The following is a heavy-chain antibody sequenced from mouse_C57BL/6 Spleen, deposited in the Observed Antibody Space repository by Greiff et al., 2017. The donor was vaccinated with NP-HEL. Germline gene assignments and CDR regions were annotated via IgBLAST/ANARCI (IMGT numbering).Heavy chain of an antibody. D-gene: IGHD1-1*01. J-gene: IGHJ4*01. V-gene: IGHV1-64*01. CDR1: GYTFTSYW. CDR3: ARGREVVAGGYYAMDY. CDR2: IHPNSGST. Sequence: QVQLKQPGAELVKPGASVKLSCKASGYTFTSYWMHWVKQRPGQGLEWIGMIHPNSGSTNYNEKFKSKATLTVDKSSSTAYMQLSSLTSEDSAVYYCARGREVVAGGYYAMDYWGQGTSVTVSS.